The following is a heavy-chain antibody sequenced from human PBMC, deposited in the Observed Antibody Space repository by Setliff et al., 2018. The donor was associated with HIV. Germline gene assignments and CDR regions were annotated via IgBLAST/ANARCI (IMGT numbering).Heavy chain of an antibody. CDR3: ARALYGEYGGDLNWLDP. Sequence: ASVKVSCKASGYRFSKYAINWVRQAPGQGLEWMGWINTNTGIATYARGVVGRFVFSLDTSVSTAYLQISSLKAEDTAVYYCARALYGEYGGDLNWLDPWGQGTLVTVSS. CDR2: INTNTGIA. CDR1: GYRFSKYA. J-gene: IGHJ5*02. D-gene: IGHD4-17*01. V-gene: IGHV7-4-1*02.